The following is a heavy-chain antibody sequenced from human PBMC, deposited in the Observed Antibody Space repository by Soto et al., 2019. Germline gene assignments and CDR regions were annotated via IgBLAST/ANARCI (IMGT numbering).Heavy chain of an antibody. CDR1: GLTFSTYS. Sequence: EVQLVESGGGLVKPGGSLRLSCAASGLTFSTYSMNWVRQAPGKGLEWVSSISSSSSDIHYADSVKGRFTISRDNAKKSLDLQMNSVRAEHTAGYYCARGDGYYASRPFEYWGQGTLVTVSS. CDR3: ARGDGYYASRPFEY. J-gene: IGHJ4*02. D-gene: IGHD3-22*01. V-gene: IGHV3-21*01. CDR2: ISSSSSDI.